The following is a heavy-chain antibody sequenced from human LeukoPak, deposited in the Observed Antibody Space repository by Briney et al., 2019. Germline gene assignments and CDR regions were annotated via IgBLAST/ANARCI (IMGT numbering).Heavy chain of an antibody. CDR3: ARGYSYSWAFDI. Sequence: ASVKVSCKASGGTFSSYAISWERQAPGQGLEWMGRINPNSGDTNYAQKFQGRVTMTRDTSITTAYMELSRLRSDDTAVYYCARGYSYSWAFDIWGQGTMVTVSS. V-gene: IGHV1-2*06. D-gene: IGHD5-18*01. CDR1: GGTFSSYA. CDR2: INPNSGDT. J-gene: IGHJ3*02.